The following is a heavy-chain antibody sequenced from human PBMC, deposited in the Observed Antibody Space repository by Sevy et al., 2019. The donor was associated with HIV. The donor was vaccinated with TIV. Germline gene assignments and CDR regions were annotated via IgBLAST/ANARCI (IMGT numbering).Heavy chain of an antibody. CDR1: GFTFNTYT. V-gene: IGHV3-21*01. Sequence: GGSLRLSCAASGFTFNTYTMNWVRQAPGEGLEWVSSISSSANYIYCADSVKGRFTISRDNAKNSLFLQMSNLRAEDTAVYYCARPYGSGSWEAFDIWGQGTMVTVSS. CDR2: ISSSANYI. J-gene: IGHJ3*02. D-gene: IGHD3-10*01. CDR3: ARPYGSGSWEAFDI.